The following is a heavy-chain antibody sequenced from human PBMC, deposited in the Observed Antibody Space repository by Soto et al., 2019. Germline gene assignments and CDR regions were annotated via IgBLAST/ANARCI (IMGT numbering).Heavy chain of an antibody. CDR1: GFTFSSYG. V-gene: IGHV3-33*01. CDR3: ARDTTGATIYWFDP. Sequence: QVQLVESGGGVVQPGRSLRLSCAASGFTFSSYGMHWVRQAPGKGLEWVAVIWYDASNKYYADCVKGRVTISRDNSKNTRYLQLNGLRAEDTAVYYCARDTTGATIYWFDPWGQGTLVTVSS. CDR2: IWYDASNK. J-gene: IGHJ5*02. D-gene: IGHD5-12*01.